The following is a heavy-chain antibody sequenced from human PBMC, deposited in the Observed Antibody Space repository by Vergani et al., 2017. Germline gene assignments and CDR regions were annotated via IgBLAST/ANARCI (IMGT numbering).Heavy chain of an antibody. J-gene: IGHJ6*03. D-gene: IGHD3-3*02. Sequence: QVQLVQSGAEVKKPGASVKVSCKASGYTFTSYDINWVRQATGQGLEWMGWMNPNSGNTGYAQKFQGRVTMTRNTSISTAYMELSSLRSEDTAVYYCARGPRPRYVIFDYYYYMDVWGKGSTVTAYS. CDR3: ARGPRPRYVIFDYYYYMDV. CDR2: MNPNSGNT. V-gene: IGHV1-8*01. CDR1: GYTFTSYD.